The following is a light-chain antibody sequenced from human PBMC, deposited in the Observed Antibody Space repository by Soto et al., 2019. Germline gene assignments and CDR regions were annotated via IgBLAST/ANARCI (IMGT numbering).Light chain of an antibody. V-gene: IGKV1-5*03. Sequence: DIQMTQYPSTLSASVGDRVTITCRASQSISSWLAWYKQKPGKAPKLLIYKASSLESGVPSSFSGSGSGTEFTLTISSLKPDDFATYYCQQYNSYSTFGHGTKVDI. CDR1: QSISSW. CDR2: KAS. J-gene: IGKJ1*01. CDR3: QQYNSYST.